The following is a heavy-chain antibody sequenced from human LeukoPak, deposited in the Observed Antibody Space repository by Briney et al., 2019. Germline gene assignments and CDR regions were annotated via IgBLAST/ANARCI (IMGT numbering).Heavy chain of an antibody. J-gene: IGHJ4*02. D-gene: IGHD3-3*01. V-gene: IGHV4-59*12. Sequence: SETLSLTCTVSGVSITSYHWDWIRQPPGKGLEWIGYIHYSGSTNCNPSLKSRVTMSVDTSKNQFSLKLSSVTAADTAVYYCARVGDYDFWSLGDWGQGTLVTVSS. CDR1: GVSITSYH. CDR2: IHYSGST. CDR3: ARVGDYDFWSLGD.